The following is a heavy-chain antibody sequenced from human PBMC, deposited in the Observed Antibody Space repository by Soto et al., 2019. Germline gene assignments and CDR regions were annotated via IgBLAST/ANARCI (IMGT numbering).Heavy chain of an antibody. J-gene: IGHJ4*02. Sequence: GGSLRLSCAASGFTFSSYGMHWVRQAPGKGLEWVAVIWYDGSNKYYADSVKGRFTISRDNSKNTLYLQMNSLRAEDTAVYYCARDNLYDYIWGTLAGYFDYWGQGTLVTVSS. V-gene: IGHV3-33*01. D-gene: IGHD3-16*01. CDR1: GFTFSSYG. CDR2: IWYDGSNK. CDR3: ARDNLYDYIWGTLAGYFDY.